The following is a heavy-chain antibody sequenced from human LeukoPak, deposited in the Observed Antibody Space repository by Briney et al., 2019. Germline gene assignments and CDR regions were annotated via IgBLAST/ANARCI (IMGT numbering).Heavy chain of an antibody. CDR2: IGYRGST. CDR3: ARSRSGYSYDHAAFEI. Sequence: SETLPLTCTVSGGSISTYYWSWIRQPPGKGLEWIAYIGYRGSTTYNPSLRSRVTISVDTSRNQFSLKLSSVTAADTAVYYCARSRSGYSYDHAAFEIWGQGTMVTVSS. V-gene: IGHV4-59*01. CDR1: GGSISTYY. D-gene: IGHD5-18*01. J-gene: IGHJ3*02.